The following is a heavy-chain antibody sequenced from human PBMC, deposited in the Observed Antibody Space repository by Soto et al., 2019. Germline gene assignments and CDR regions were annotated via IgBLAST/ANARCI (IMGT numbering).Heavy chain of an antibody. J-gene: IGHJ4*02. V-gene: IGHV3-23*01. CDR3: AKNLFGLSSAGY. CDR1: GFAFSLNA. D-gene: IGHD3-3*01. CDR2: ISGSGDTP. Sequence: GGSLRLSCEVSGFAFSLNAMSWVRQAPGKGLEWVSTISGSGDTPHSADSVKGRFTISRDNAKNTQYHKSDSLRADDTAVVDCAKNLFGLSSAGYWGQGTRVTVSS.